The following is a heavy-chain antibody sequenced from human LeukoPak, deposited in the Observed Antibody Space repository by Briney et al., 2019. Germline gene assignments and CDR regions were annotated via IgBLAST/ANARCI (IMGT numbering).Heavy chain of an antibody. Sequence: GGSLRLSCAASGFTFSSYEMNWVRQAPGKGLEWVSAISSSGDITFYADSVKGRFTISRDNSRYTLYLQMNSLRVEDAAVYYCAKDRPNYYESNGHYYRRNGDYWGQGTLVTVSS. CDR1: GFTFSSYE. CDR2: ISSSGDIT. V-gene: IGHV3-23*01. CDR3: AKDRPNYYESNGHYYRRNGDY. D-gene: IGHD3-22*01. J-gene: IGHJ4*02.